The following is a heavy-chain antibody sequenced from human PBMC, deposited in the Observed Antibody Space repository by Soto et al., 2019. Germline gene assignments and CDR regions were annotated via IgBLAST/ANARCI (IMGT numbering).Heavy chain of an antibody. D-gene: IGHD3-10*01. J-gene: IGHJ6*02. Sequence: LSLTCSVSGADINTYSWTWIRQPAGKGLEWIGRIYTSASINYNPSLKGRVTLSVDTSTNQVSLRLASVTAADTAIYYCAKVREAGYNFYYGMDVWGQGTTVTVSS. CDR2: IYTSASI. CDR1: GADINTYS. V-gene: IGHV4-4*07. CDR3: AKVREAGYNFYYGMDV.